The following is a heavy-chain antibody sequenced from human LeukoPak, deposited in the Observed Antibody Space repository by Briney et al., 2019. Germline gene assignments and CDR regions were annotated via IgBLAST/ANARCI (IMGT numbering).Heavy chain of an antibody. D-gene: IGHD5-18*01. CDR3: ARRGYSYGPSYYFDY. J-gene: IGHJ4*02. CDR2: IYHNGST. Sequence: SETLSLTCAVSGYSISSGYYWGWIRQPPGKGLEWIGSIYHNGSTYYNPSLKSRVTISVDTSKNQFSLKLSSVTAADTAVYYCARRGYSYGPSYYFDYWGQGTLVTVSS. CDR1: GYSISSGYY. V-gene: IGHV4-38-2*01.